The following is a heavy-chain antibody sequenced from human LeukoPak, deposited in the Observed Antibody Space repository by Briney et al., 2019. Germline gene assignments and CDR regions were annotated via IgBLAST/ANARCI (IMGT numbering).Heavy chain of an antibody. D-gene: IGHD3-22*01. J-gene: IGHJ4*02. Sequence: PSETLSLTCAVSDYSISSAYYWGWIRQPPGKGLEWIGSIYHSGSTNYNPSLRSRVSISVDTSKNQFSLKLRSVTAADTAVYYCARADYDSSVGYWGQGTLVTVSS. CDR2: IYHSGST. CDR3: ARADYDSSVGY. V-gene: IGHV4-38-2*01. CDR1: DYSISSAYY.